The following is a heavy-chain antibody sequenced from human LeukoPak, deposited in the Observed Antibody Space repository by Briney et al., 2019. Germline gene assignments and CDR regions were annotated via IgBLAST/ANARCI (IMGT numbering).Heavy chain of an antibody. D-gene: IGHD3-9*01. CDR1: SASISTYY. Sequence: PSETLSLTCTVSSASISTYYWSWIRQPPGKGLEWIGYIYHSGTSNYNPSLKSRVTISVDTSKNQFSLKLSSVTAEDTAVYYCASLGSNVLRYFDWFPFDYWGQGTLVTVSS. V-gene: IGHV4-59*12. CDR3: ASLGSNVLRYFDWFPFDY. CDR2: IYHSGTS. J-gene: IGHJ4*02.